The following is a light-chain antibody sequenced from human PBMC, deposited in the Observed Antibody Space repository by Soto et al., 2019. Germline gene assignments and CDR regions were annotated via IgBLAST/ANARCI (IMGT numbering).Light chain of an antibody. Sequence: QSVLTQPPSVAGAPGPRGTISCTGSSSNIGAGYDVHWYQQLPGTAPKLLIYGNSNRPSGVPDRFSGSKSGTSASLAITGLQAEDEADYYCQSYDSSLSGSDVVFGGGTKVTVL. CDR1: SSNIGAGYD. V-gene: IGLV1-40*01. CDR3: QSYDSSLSGSDVV. CDR2: GNS. J-gene: IGLJ2*01.